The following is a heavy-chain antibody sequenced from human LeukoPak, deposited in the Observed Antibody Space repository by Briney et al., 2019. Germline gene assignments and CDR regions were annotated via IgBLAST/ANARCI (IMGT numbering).Heavy chain of an antibody. CDR3: ARAGYSSGYVGGFDF. V-gene: IGHV4-61*05. CDR2: IHFSGST. CDR1: GGSIGNSVYY. D-gene: IGHD5-18*01. Sequence: SETLSLTCTVSGGSIGNSVYYWAWVRQSPGKGLEWIGHIHFSGSTNYNPSLKSRVIISVDMSKNRFSLRLSSVTAADTAVYYCARAGYSSGYVGGFDFWGQGALVTVSS. J-gene: IGHJ4*02.